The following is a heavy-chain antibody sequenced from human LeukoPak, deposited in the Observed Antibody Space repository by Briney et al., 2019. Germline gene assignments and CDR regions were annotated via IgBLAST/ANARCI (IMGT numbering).Heavy chain of an antibody. D-gene: IGHD3-22*01. CDR2: ISYDGSNK. Sequence: GGSLRLSCAASGFTFSSYAMHWVRQAPGKGLEWVAVISYDGSNKYYADSVKGRFTISRDNSKNTLYLQMNSLRAEDTAVYYCGRDRGSSGYYYEYYFDYWGQGTLVTVSS. CDR1: GFTFSSYA. J-gene: IGHJ4*02. CDR3: GRDRGSSGYYYEYYFDY. V-gene: IGHV3-30-3*01.